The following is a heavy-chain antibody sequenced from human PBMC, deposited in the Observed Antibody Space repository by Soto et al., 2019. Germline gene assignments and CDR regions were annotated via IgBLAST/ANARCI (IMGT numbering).Heavy chain of an antibody. CDR3: ARGTVTTVGNAFDI. V-gene: IGHV4-59*01. Sequence: QVQLQESGPGLVKPSETLSLTCTVSGGSISSYYWSWIRHPPGKGLEWIGYIYYSGSTNYNPSLKSRVTISVDTSKNQFSLKLSSVTAADTAVYYCARGTVTTVGNAFDIWGQGTMVTVSS. CDR1: GGSISSYY. J-gene: IGHJ3*02. D-gene: IGHD4-17*01. CDR2: IYYSGST.